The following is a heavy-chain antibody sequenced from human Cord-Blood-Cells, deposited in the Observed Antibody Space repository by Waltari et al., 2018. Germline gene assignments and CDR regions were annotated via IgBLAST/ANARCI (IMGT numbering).Heavy chain of an antibody. J-gene: IGHJ6*02. V-gene: IGHV1-2*06. Sequence: QVQLVQSGAEVKTPGASVKVSCKASGYTFTGYYMHWVRQAPGQGLEWMGRINPNNGGTNYAQEFQCRVTRTRDTSISTAYMELSRLRSDDTAVYYCARDPHDYSTYGYYYGMDVWGQGTTVTVSS. CDR1: GYTFTGYY. D-gene: IGHD4-4*01. CDR2: INPNNGGT. CDR3: ARDPHDYSTYGYYYGMDV.